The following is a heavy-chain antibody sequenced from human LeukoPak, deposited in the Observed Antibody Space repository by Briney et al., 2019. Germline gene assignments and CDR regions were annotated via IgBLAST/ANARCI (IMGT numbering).Heavy chain of an antibody. Sequence: SETLSLTCTVSGGSISSYYWSWIRQPAGKGLEWIGRIYTSGSTNYNPSLKSRVTMSVDTSKNQFSLKLTSVTAADTAVYHCARDWLYCRGSSCFSRYYFDYWGQGALVTVSS. D-gene: IGHD2-15*01. V-gene: IGHV4-4*07. CDR3: ARDWLYCRGSSCFSRYYFDY. CDR2: IYTSGST. J-gene: IGHJ4*02. CDR1: GGSISSYY.